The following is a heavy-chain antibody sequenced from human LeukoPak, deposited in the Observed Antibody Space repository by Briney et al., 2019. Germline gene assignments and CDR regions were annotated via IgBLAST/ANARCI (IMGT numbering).Heavy chain of an antibody. CDR2: IYYSGTT. CDR1: GGSISSSSYY. D-gene: IGHD3-10*01. CDR3: AREFATSGPGPD. V-gene: IGHV4-39*07. J-gene: IGHJ4*02. Sequence: SETLSLTCTVSGGSISSSSYYWGWIRQPPGKGLEWIGSIYYSGTTYYNPSLKSRVTISVDTSKNQFSLKLSSVTAADTAVYYCAREFATSGPGPDWGQGTLVTVSS.